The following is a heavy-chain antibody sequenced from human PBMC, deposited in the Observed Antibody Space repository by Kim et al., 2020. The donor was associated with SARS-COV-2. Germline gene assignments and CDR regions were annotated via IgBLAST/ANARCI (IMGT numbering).Heavy chain of an antibody. D-gene: IGHD2-2*01. Sequence: SETLSLTCTVSGGSISSSSYYWGWIRQPPGKGLEWIGSIYYSGSTYYNPSLKSRVTISVDTSKNQFSLKLSSVTAADTAVYYCARHWRPGPIVVVPAASGGGNWFDPWGQGTLVTVSS. CDR1: GGSISSSSYY. CDR2: IYYSGST. J-gene: IGHJ5*02. CDR3: ARHWRPGPIVVVPAASGGGNWFDP. V-gene: IGHV4-39*01.